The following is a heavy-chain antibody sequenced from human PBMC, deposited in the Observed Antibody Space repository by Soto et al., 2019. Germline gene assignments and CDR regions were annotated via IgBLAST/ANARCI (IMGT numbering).Heavy chain of an antibody. Sequence: ASVKVSFKASGYTFSDYYIHWVRQAPGQGLEWMGWINPNSGGTKYAPKFQGGVTMTRDTSITTANMELSRLRSGDTAVYYCAREPATAKPEGVDFWGQGTLVTVSS. CDR3: AREPATAKPEGVDF. J-gene: IGHJ4*02. V-gene: IGHV1-2*02. CDR2: INPNSGGT. D-gene: IGHD1-1*01. CDR1: GYTFSDYY.